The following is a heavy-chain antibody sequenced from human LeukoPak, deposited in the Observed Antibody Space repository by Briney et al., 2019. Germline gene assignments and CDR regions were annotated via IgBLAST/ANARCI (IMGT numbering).Heavy chain of an antibody. D-gene: IGHD2-2*01. CDR2: IIPILGIA. V-gene: IGHV1-69*04. Sequence: ASVKVSCKASGGTFSSYAISWVRQAPGQGLEWMGRIIPILGIAKYAQKFQGRVTITADKSTSTAYMELSSLRSEDTAVYYCANPRCSSTSCYPGVFDYWGQGTLVTVSS. J-gene: IGHJ4*02. CDR1: GGTFSSYA. CDR3: ANPRCSSTSCYPGVFDY.